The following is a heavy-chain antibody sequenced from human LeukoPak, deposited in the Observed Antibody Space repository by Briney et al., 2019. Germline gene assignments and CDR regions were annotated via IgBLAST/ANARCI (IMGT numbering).Heavy chain of an antibody. J-gene: IGHJ4*02. CDR1: GYTFTTAG. V-gene: IGHV1-18*01. CDR2: ISTYHGNT. D-gene: IGHD3-22*01. CDR3: ARRPNHYDTSGYDY. Sequence: ASVKVSCKASGYTFTTAGIGWVRQAPGQVLEWMGWISTYHGNTNYAQIFQDRVTLTTDTFTSTAYMELRRLRSDDTAVYYCARRPNHYDTSGYDYWGQGTLVTVSS.